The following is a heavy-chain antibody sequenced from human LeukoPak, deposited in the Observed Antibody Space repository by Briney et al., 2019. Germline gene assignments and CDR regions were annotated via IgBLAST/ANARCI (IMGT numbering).Heavy chain of an antibody. CDR1: GFTFSSYA. V-gene: IGHV3-23*01. CDR2: VIGSGGST. D-gene: IGHD3-10*01. Sequence: GGSLRLSCAASGFTFSSYAMSWVRQAPGKGLEWVSSVIGSGGSTHYADSVKGRFTISRDNSKNTLHLQMSSLRAEDTAVYFCAKGSDYYGSGSDFNNNWFDPWGQGTLVIVSS. CDR3: AKGSDYYGSGSDFNNNWFDP. J-gene: IGHJ5*02.